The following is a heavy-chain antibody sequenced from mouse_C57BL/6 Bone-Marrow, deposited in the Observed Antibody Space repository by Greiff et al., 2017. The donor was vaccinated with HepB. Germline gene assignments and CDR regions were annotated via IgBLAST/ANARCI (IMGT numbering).Heavy chain of an antibody. V-gene: IGHV1-69*01. J-gene: IGHJ1*03. CDR2: IDPSDSYT. CDR3: ARRGSSYPYWYFDV. Sequence: QVQLKQSGAELVMPGASVKLSCKASGYTFTSYRMHWVKQRPGQGLEWIGEIDPSDSYTNYNQKFKGKSTLTVDKSSSTAYMQLSSLTSEDSAVYYCARRGSSYPYWYFDVWGTGTTVTVSS. CDR1: GYTFTSYR. D-gene: IGHD1-1*01.